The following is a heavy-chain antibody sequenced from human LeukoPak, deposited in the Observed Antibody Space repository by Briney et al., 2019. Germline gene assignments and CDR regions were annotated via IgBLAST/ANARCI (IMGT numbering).Heavy chain of an antibody. J-gene: IGHJ2*01. D-gene: IGHD2/OR15-2a*01. V-gene: IGHV4-39*01. CDR3: ARAFRARYFDL. CDR1: GGSITTSSYY. CDR2: IYYSGNT. Sequence: PSETLSLTCTVSGGSITTSSYYWGWIRQPPGKGLEWIGIIYYSGNTYYNTSLKGRVTISVDTSKNQFSLKLSSVTAADTAVYYCARAFRARYFDLWGRGTLVTVSS.